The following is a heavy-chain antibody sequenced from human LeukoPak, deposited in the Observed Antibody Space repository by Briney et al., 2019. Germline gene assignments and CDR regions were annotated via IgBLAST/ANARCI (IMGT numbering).Heavy chain of an antibody. Sequence: ASVKVSCKASGGTFSSYAISWVRQAPGQGLEWMGRIIPIFGTANYAQKFHGRVTITTDESTSTAYMELSSLRSEDTAVYYCARADSSGSHFDYWGQGTLVTVSS. CDR2: IIPIFGTA. J-gene: IGHJ4*02. CDR3: ARADSSGSHFDY. V-gene: IGHV1-69*05. CDR1: GGTFSSYA. D-gene: IGHD3-22*01.